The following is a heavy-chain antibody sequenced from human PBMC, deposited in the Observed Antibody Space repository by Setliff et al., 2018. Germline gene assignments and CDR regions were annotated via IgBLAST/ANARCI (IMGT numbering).Heavy chain of an antibody. D-gene: IGHD3-9*01. CDR1: GFGFTTFG. Sequence: ASVKVSCKTSGFGFTTFGFSWVRQAPGQGLEWLGSISPYSGNTNYPQWLQDRVTMTIDTSATTVYMELQSLRSDDTAVYYCVRSSAPQVVLAADWDFWGQGTPVTVS. CDR3: VRSSAPQVVLAADWDF. V-gene: IGHV1-18*01. J-gene: IGHJ4*02. CDR2: ISPYSGNT.